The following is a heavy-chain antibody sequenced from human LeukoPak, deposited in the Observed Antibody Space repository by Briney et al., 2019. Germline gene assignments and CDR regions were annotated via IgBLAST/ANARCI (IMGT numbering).Heavy chain of an antibody. D-gene: IGHD1-14*01. CDR3: AKENLRSGTYYLDH. J-gene: IGHJ4*02. V-gene: IGHV3-7*03. CDR1: GFTFSSYW. CDR2: IKQDGSEK. Sequence: GGSLRLSCAASGFTFSSYWMSWVRQAPGKGLEWVANIKQDGSEKSYVDSVKGRFTISRDNAKKSLYLQMNSLRAEDTAVYYCAKENLRSGTYYLDHWGQGTLVHVSS.